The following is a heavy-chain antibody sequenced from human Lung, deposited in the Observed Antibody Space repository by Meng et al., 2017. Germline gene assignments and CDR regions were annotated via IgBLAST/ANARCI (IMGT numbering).Heavy chain of an antibody. CDR1: GYTFTAYY. CDR3: AKALGWGSSPDY. CDR2: INPNSGGT. J-gene: IGHJ4*02. V-gene: IGHV1-2*06. Sequence: QVQLVQPGAAVKKPGASAKVSCKASGYTFTAYYIHWVRQAPGQGLGWMGRINPNSGGTNFAQKFQGRGIMTRDTSISTAYMELSSLGFDDTAVYYCAKALGWGSSPDYWGQGILVTVSS. D-gene: IGHD2-21*01.